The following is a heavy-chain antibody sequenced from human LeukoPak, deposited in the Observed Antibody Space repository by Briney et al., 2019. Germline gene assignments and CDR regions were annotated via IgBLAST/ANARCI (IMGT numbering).Heavy chain of an antibody. Sequence: PSETLSLTCTVSGGSISSYYWSWIRQPPGKGLEWIGYIYYSGSTNYNPSLKSRVTISVDTSKNQFSLKLSSVTAADTAVYYCARSPGRRGYSGYDSVYYMDVWGKGTTVTVSS. CDR2: IYYSGST. CDR1: GGSISSYY. J-gene: IGHJ6*03. D-gene: IGHD5-12*01. CDR3: ARSPGRRGYSGYDSVYYMDV. V-gene: IGHV4-59*01.